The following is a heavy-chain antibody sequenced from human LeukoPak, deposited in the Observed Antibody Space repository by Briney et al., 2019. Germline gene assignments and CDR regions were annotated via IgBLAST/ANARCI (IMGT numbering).Heavy chain of an antibody. CDR1: GFTFSSYV. CDR3: ARELRNQLLSDYYYGMDV. J-gene: IGHJ6*02. D-gene: IGHD2-2*01. CDR2: IWYDGSNK. Sequence: GGSLRLSCAASGFTFSSYVMHWVRQAPGKGLEWVAVIWYDGSNKYYADSVKGRFTISRDNSKNTLYLQMNSLRAEDTAVYYCARELRNQLLSDYYYGMDVWGQGTTVTVSS. V-gene: IGHV3-33*01.